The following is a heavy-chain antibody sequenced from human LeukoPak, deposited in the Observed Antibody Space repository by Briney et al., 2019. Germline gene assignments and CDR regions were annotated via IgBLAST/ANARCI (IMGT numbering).Heavy chain of an antibody. D-gene: IGHD3-22*01. V-gene: IGHV3-11*04. CDR2: ISSSGSTI. CDR1: GFTFSDYY. CDR3: ARDESLKDYYDSSGFQDY. J-gene: IGHJ4*02. Sequence: GGSLRLSCAASGFTFSDYYMSWIRQAPGKGLEWVSYISSSGSTIYYADSVKGRFTTSRDNAKNSLYLQMNSLRAEDTAVYYCARDESLKDYYDSSGFQDYWGQGTLVTVSS.